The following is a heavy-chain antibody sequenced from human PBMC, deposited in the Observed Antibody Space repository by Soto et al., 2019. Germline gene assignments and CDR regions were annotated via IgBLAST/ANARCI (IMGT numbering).Heavy chain of an antibody. CDR1: GGSISSSSYY. CDR2: IYYSGST. D-gene: IGHD6-19*01. Sequence: TSETLSLTCTVSGGSISSSSYYWGWIRQPPGKGLEWIGSIYYSGSTYYNPSLKSRVTISVDTPKNQFSLKLSSVTAADTAVYYCASRSGWLDAFDIWGQGTMVTVSS. V-gene: IGHV4-39*01. J-gene: IGHJ3*02. CDR3: ASRSGWLDAFDI.